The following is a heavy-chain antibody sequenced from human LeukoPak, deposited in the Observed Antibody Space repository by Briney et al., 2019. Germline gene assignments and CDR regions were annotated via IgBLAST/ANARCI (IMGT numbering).Heavy chain of an antibody. Sequence: ASVKVSCKASGYTFTSYGISWVRQAPGQGLEWMGWISAYNGNTNYAQKLQGRVTMTRDTSTSTVYMELSSLRSEDTAVYYCVGGPDTTMGAWGQGTLVTVSS. D-gene: IGHD5-18*01. CDR3: VGGPDTTMGA. CDR2: ISAYNGNT. CDR1: GYTFTSYG. V-gene: IGHV1-18*01. J-gene: IGHJ5*02.